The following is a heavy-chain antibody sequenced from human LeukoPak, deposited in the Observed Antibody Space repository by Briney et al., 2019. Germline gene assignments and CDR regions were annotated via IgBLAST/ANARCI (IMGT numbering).Heavy chain of an antibody. V-gene: IGHV3-48*03. CDR1: GFTFSSYE. J-gene: IGHJ4*02. CDR2: ISSSGSTI. CDR3: ARDRPTYSSGWYYFDD. Sequence: PGGSLRLSCAASGFTFSSYEMNWVREAPGKGLEWVSYISSSGSTIYYADSVKGRFTISRDNAKNSLYLQMNSLRAEDTAVYYCARDRPTYSSGWYYFDDWGQGTLVTVSS. D-gene: IGHD6-19*01.